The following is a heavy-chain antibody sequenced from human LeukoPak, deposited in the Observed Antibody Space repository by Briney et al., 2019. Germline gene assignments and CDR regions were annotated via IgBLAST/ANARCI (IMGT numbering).Heavy chain of an antibody. CDR2: ISYDGSNK. CDR1: GFTFSSYG. Sequence: GGSLRLSCAASGFTFSSYGMHWVRQAPGKGLEWVAVISYDGSNKYYADSVKGRFTISRDNFKNTLYLQMNSLRAEDTAVYYCAKDGGSGWYVGYYFDYWGQGTLVTVSS. J-gene: IGHJ4*02. CDR3: AKDGGSGWYVGYYFDY. V-gene: IGHV3-30*18. D-gene: IGHD6-19*01.